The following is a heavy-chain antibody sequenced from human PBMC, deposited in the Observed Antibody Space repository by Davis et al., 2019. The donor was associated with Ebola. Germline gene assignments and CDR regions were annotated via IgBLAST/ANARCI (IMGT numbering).Heavy chain of an antibody. Sequence: GESLKISCAASGLTVSTNYMSWVRQAPGKGLEWVSVIHSGGGTNYADSVRGRFTISRDNSKNTLYLQMNSLRAEDTAIYYCARHFIQTEGYSSGWWGRWFDPWGQGTLVTVSS. V-gene: IGHV3-66*02. D-gene: IGHD6-19*01. CDR2: IHSGGGT. CDR3: ARHFIQTEGYSSGWWGRWFDP. CDR1: GLTVSTNY. J-gene: IGHJ5*02.